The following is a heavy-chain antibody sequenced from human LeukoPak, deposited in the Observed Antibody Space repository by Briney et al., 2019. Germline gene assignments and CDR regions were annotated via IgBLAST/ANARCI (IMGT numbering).Heavy chain of an antibody. CDR1: GYTFTAYY. CDR3: ARYSSSWPLDY. CDR2: ISPNTGDT. Sequence: ASVKVSCKASGYTFTAYYIHWVRQAPGQGLEWMGRISPNTGDTTYAQKFQGRVTMTRDTSISTAYMELTRLSSDDTAVYYCARYSSSWPLDYWGQGTLVTVSS. D-gene: IGHD6-13*01. J-gene: IGHJ4*02. V-gene: IGHV1-2*02.